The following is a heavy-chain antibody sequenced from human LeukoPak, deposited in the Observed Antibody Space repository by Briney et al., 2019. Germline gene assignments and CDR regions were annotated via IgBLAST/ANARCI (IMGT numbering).Heavy chain of an antibody. V-gene: IGHV4-39*01. Sequence: APETLSLTCTVSGDSIRSDTDYWGWIRQPPGKGLEWIATIYYTGSTNYNPSLKSRVSISIDTSKNQFSLTLNSVTAADTAVYYCTRRSGSRSNWGQGTLVTVSS. CDR3: TRRSGSRSN. D-gene: IGHD1-26*01. CDR2: IYYTGST. CDR1: GDSIRSDTDY. J-gene: IGHJ4*02.